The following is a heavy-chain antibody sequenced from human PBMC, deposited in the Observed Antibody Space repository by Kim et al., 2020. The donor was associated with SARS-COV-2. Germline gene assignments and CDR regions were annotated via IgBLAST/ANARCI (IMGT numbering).Heavy chain of an antibody. CDR1: GATFSNYA. Sequence: SVKVSCKASGATFSNYAFTWVRQAPGQRLECLEGIVPIFGTPKYTQKFQSRVTITADESTSTAYMELSSLSSEDTAIYYCARARGTFGTPFDYWGQGTLVTVSS. CDR2: IVPIFGTP. D-gene: IGHD1-1*01. V-gene: IGHV1-69*13. CDR3: ARARGTFGTPFDY. J-gene: IGHJ4*02.